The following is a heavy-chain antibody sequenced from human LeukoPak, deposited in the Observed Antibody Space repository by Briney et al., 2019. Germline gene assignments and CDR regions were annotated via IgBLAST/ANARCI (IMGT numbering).Heavy chain of an antibody. CDR3: AGLGYCSGGSCYAGNYYYYYMDV. CDR1: GGSFSGYY. CDR2: INHSGST. V-gene: IGHV4-34*01. J-gene: IGHJ6*03. Sequence: ASETLSLTCAVYGGSFSGYYWSWIRQPPGKGLEWIGEINHSGSTNYNPSLKSRVTISVDTSKNQFSPKLSSVTAADTAVYYCAGLGYCSGGSCYAGNYYYYYMDVWGKGTTVTISS. D-gene: IGHD2-15*01.